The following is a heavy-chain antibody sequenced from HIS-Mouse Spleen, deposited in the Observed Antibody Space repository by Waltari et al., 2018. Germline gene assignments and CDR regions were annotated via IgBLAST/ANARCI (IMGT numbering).Heavy chain of an antibody. D-gene: IGHD6-13*01. CDR1: GGSIISSSYY. Sequence: QLQLQESGPGLVKPSETLSLTCTVSGGSIISSSYYWGWIRQPPGEGLEWIGSSYYSGSTYYTPTLKSRVTISVATSKNQFSLKLSSVTAADTAVYYCAREIPYSSSWYDWYFDLWGRGTLVTVSS. V-gene: IGHV4-39*07. CDR3: AREIPYSSSWYDWYFDL. CDR2: SYYSGST. J-gene: IGHJ2*01.